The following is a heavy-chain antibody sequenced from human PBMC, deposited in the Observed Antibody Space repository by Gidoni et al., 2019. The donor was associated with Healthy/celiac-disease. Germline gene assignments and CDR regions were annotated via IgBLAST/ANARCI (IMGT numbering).Heavy chain of an antibody. D-gene: IGHD6-19*01. V-gene: IGHV3-30-3*01. CDR3: ARDLGGSSGQLP. CDR2: ISYDGSNK. J-gene: IGHJ5*02. Sequence: LEWVAVISYDGSNKYYADSVKGRFTISRDNSKNTLYLQMNSLRAEDTAVYYCARDLGGSSGQLPWGQGTLVTVSS.